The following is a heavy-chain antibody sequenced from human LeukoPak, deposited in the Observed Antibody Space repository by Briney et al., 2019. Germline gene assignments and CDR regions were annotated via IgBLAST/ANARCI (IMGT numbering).Heavy chain of an antibody. J-gene: IGHJ6*02. CDR3: AREAAADTRYYYYGMDV. CDR1: GFTFSSYS. CDR2: ISSSSSYI. V-gene: IGHV3-21*01. Sequence: PGGSLRLSCVASGFTFSSYSMNWVRQAPGKGLEWVSSISSSSSYIYYADSLKGRFTISRDNAKNSLYLQMNSLRAEDTAVYYCAREAAADTRYYYYGMDVWGQGTTVTVSS. D-gene: IGHD6-13*01.